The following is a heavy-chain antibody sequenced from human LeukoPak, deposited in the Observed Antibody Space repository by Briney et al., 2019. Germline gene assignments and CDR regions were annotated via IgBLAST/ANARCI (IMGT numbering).Heavy chain of an antibody. CDR2: ISAYNGNT. CDR1: GYTFTSYG. D-gene: IGHD3-22*01. V-gene: IGHV1-18*01. Sequence: ASVKVSCKASGYTFTSYGISWVRQAPGQGLEWMGWISAYNGNTNYAQKLQGRVTMTTDTSTSTAYMELRSLRSDDTAVYYCARGGDSRGYHYKSRFDYWGQGTLVTVSS. CDR3: ARGGDSRGYHYKSRFDY. J-gene: IGHJ4*02.